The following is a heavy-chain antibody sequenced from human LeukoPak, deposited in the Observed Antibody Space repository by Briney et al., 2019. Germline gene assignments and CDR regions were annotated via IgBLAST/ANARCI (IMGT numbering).Heavy chain of an antibody. J-gene: IGHJ2*01. D-gene: IGHD4-17*01. CDR3: ASVTRSMSRFFDL. CDR2: YYHTGSS. CDR1: GYSISNHYY. Sequence: PSETLSLTCAVSGYSISNHYYWGWIRQPPGKGLEWIGSYYHTGSSSYNPSLQSRVAISIDTSKNQFSLELASVTAADTAVYYCASVTRSMSRFFDLWGRGTLVIVSS. V-gene: IGHV4-38-2*01.